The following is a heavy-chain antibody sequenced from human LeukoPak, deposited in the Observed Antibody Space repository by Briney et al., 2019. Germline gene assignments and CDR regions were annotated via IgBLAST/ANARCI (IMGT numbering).Heavy chain of an antibody. CDR3: ARPRGSYSDWYFDL. V-gene: IGHV4-38-2*01. J-gene: IGHJ2*01. Sequence: PSETLSLTCAVSGYSISSSYYWGWIRQPPGKGLEWIGSIYHSGSTYYNPSLKSRVTISVDTSKNQFSLKLSSVTAADTAVYYCARPRGSYSDWYFDLWGRGTLVTVSS. CDR1: GYSISSSYY. CDR2: IYHSGST. D-gene: IGHD1-26*01.